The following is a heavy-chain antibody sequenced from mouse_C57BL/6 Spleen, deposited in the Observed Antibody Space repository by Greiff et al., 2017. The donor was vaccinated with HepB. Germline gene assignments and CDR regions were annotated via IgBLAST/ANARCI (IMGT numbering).Heavy chain of an antibody. CDR1: GFTFSDYG. Sequence: EVKLMESGGGLVKPGGSLKLSCAASGFTFSDYGMHWVRQAPEKGLEWVAYISSGSSTIYYADTVKGRFTISRDNAKNTLFLQMTSLRSEDTAMYYGARGRDYDGSPFAYWGQGTLVTVSA. V-gene: IGHV5-17*01. J-gene: IGHJ3*01. D-gene: IGHD2-4*01. CDR2: ISSGSSTI. CDR3: ARGRDYDGSPFAY.